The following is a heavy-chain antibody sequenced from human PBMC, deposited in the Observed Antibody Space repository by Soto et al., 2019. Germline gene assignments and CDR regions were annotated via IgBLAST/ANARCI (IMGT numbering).Heavy chain of an antibody. CDR3: ARIDPLTMVRGVTQWDYGMDV. J-gene: IGHJ6*02. CDR1: GFTVSSNY. Sequence: EVQLVESGGGLVQPGGSLRLSCAASGFTVSSNYMSWVRQAPGKGLEWDSVIYSGGSTYYADSVKGRFTISRDNSKNTLSLHMNSLRAEDTAVYYCARIDPLTMVRGVTQWDYGMDVWGQGTTVTVSS. CDR2: IYSGGST. V-gene: IGHV3-66*01. D-gene: IGHD3-10*01.